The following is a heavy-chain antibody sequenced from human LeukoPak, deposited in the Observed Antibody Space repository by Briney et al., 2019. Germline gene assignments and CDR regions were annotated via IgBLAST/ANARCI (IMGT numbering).Heavy chain of an antibody. Sequence: GGSLRLSCAASGFTFSSYAMSWVRQAPGKGLEWVSAISGSGGSTYYADSVKGRFTISRDNSKNTLYLQMNSLRAEDTAVYYCAVKGYYYDSSGFKALGYWGQGTLVTVSS. CDR3: AVKGYYYDSSGFKALGY. D-gene: IGHD3-22*01. CDR2: ISGSGGST. CDR1: GFTFSSYA. V-gene: IGHV3-23*01. J-gene: IGHJ4*02.